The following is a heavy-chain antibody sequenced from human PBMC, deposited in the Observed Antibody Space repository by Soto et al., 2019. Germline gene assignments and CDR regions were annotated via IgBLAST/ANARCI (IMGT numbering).Heavy chain of an antibody. CDR1: GFIFTSYG. J-gene: IGHJ4*02. CDR3: AKDMEPRITMIRGAYDY. D-gene: IGHD3-10*01. V-gene: IGHV3-23*01. Sequence: GGSLRLSCAASGFIFTSYGMSWVRQAPGKGLEWVSAISGSGGRTYYADSVKGRFTISRDNSKNTLNLQMNSLRVEDTAVYYCAKDMEPRITMIRGAYDYWGQGTLVTVSS. CDR2: ISGSGGRT.